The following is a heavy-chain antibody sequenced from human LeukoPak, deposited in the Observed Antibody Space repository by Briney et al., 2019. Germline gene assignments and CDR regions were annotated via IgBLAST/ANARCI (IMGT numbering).Heavy chain of an antibody. J-gene: IGHJ4*02. V-gene: IGHV5-51*01. D-gene: IGHD3-22*01. CDR2: IYPGDSDT. CDR1: GYSFTSYW. Sequence: KSGESLKISCKGSGYSFTSYWIGWVRQMPGKGLEWMGIIYPGDSDTRYSPSFQGQVTISADKSISTAYLQWSSLKASDTAMYYCARQTKDYYDSSGYYSDYWGQGTLVTVSS. CDR3: ARQTKDYYDSSGYYSDY.